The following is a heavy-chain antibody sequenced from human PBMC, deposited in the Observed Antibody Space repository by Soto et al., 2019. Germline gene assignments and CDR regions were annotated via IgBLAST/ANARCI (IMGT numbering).Heavy chain of an antibody. CDR2: IWYDGSKT. CDR1: GFTFSTFG. V-gene: IGHV3-33*01. Sequence: QVHLVASGGGVVQPGKSLRLSCAASGFTFSTFGMHWVRQAPGKGLEWVAVIWYDGSKTYHAESVKGRFTISRDNSKNTVYLQMNSLRAEDTAGYFCARDIWFERSKCLDYWGQGTLVTVSS. J-gene: IGHJ4*02. D-gene: IGHD3-10*01. CDR3: ARDIWFERSKCLDY.